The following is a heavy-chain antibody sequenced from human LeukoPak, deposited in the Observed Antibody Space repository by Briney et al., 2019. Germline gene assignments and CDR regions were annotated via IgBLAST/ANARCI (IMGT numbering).Heavy chain of an antibody. Sequence: AGSLRLSCTASGFTFGGYAISWVRQAPGKGLEWVSSISAGSEDSYYADSMKGRFTISRDNSKSTLYLQMNSLRADDTAVYYCARTIAQYSNTWLYYYYGLDVWGQGTTVTVSS. J-gene: IGHJ6*02. CDR3: ARTIAQYSNTWLYYYYGLDV. D-gene: IGHD2-21*01. CDR1: GFTFGGYA. V-gene: IGHV3-23*01. CDR2: ISAGSEDS.